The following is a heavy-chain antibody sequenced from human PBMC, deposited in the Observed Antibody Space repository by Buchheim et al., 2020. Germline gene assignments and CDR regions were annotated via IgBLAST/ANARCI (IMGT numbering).Heavy chain of an antibody. CDR2: INHSGST. V-gene: IGHV4-34*01. J-gene: IGHJ4*02. Sequence: QVQLQQWGAGLLKPSETLSLTCAVYGGSFSGYYWSWIRQPPGKGLEWIGEINHSGSTNYNPSLKSRVTISVDTSKNQFSLKLSSVTAADTAVYYCARSRGPRQFDYWGQGTLVSVSS. CDR1: GGSFSGYY. D-gene: IGHD5-24*01. CDR3: ARSRGPRQFDY.